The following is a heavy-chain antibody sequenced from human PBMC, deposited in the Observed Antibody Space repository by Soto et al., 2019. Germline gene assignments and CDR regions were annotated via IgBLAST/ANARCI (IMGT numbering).Heavy chain of an antibody. V-gene: IGHV4-59*01. D-gene: IGHD3-10*01. J-gene: IGHJ3*02. Sequence: SETLSLTCTVSGGSISSYYWSWIRQPPGKGLEWIGYIYYSGSTNYNPSLKSRVTISVDTSKNQFSLKLSSVTAADTAVYYCARGGFEDGGAFDIWGQGTIVTVSS. CDR3: ARGGFEDGGAFDI. CDR1: GGSISSYY. CDR2: IYYSGST.